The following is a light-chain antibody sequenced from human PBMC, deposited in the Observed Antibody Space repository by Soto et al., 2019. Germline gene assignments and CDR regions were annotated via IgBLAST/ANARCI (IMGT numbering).Light chain of an antibody. J-gene: IGKJ2*01. Sequence: EIVLKQSPATLSLSPGEGATLSCMASQSVTSSLDWYQQKPGQAPRLLIYGASNRATGISARFSASGSGTDFTLTITTLEPEDFAVYYCQQHGNCPYTFGQGTKLEIK. CDR1: QSVTSS. CDR2: GAS. V-gene: IGKV3-11*01. CDR3: QQHGNCPYT.